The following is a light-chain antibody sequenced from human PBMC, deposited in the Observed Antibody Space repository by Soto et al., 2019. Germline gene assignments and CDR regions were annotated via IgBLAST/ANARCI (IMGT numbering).Light chain of an antibody. CDR3: QQYETLPT. CDR2: DAS. CDR1: QNINNY. Sequence: DIQMTQSPSSLSASVGDRVTITCQASQNINNYLNWYQQKPGRAPKLLIYDASNLEAGVPSRFRGSGSGTDFTFTISRLQPEDLATYYCQQYETLPTFGRGTRLEIK. V-gene: IGKV1-33*01. J-gene: IGKJ5*01.